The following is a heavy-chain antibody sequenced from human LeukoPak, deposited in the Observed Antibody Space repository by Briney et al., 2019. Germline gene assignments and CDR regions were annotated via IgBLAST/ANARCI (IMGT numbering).Heavy chain of an antibody. CDR1: GFTISSND. V-gene: IGHV3-66*02. J-gene: IGHJ6*02. Sequence: GGSLRLSCAASGFTISSNDINWVRQAPGKGLEWVSVLYSGGSTYYADSAKGRFTISRDNSKNTLYLQMNSMRAEDTAVYYCARDLKGIDFTYCYCMDVWGQGTPVTVSS. D-gene: IGHD3-3*01. CDR3: ARDLKGIDFTYCYCMDV. CDR2: LYSGGST.